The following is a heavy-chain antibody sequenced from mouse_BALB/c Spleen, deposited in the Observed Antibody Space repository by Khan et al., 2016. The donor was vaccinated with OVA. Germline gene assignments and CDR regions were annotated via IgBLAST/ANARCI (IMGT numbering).Heavy chain of an antibody. V-gene: IGHV8-12*01. D-gene: IGHD2-2*01. J-gene: IGHJ3*01. CDR3: ARNRYAHDPWFAY. CDR1: GFSLSTSGMG. CDR2: IYWDDEK. Sequence: QVTLKESGPGILQSSQTLSLTCSFSGFSLSTSGMGVSWIRQPSGKGLEWLAHIYWDDEKRYNPSLKSRLTISKDTSRKQFFLRITSVDTADTATYDCARNRYAHDPWFAYWGQGTLVTVSS.